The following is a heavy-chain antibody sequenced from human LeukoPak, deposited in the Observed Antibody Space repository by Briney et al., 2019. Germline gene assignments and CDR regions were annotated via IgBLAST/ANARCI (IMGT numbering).Heavy chain of an antibody. J-gene: IGHJ4*02. CDR2: IKQDGSEK. D-gene: IGHD3-22*01. CDR3: AREGGDYYDSPDY. V-gene: IGHV3-7*03. Sequence: GGSLRLSCAASGFTFSSYSMNWVRQAPGKGLEWVANIKQDGSEKYYVDSVKGRFTISRDNAKNSLYLQMNSLRAEDTAVYYCAREGGDYYDSPDYWGQGTLVTVSS. CDR1: GFTFSSYS.